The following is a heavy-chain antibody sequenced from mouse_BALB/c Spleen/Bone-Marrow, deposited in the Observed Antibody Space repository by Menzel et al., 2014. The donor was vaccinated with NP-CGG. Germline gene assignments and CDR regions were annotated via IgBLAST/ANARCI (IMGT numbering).Heavy chain of an antibody. J-gene: IGHJ4*01. Sequence: DVKLQESGGGLVQPGGSRKLSCAASGFTFSSFGMHWVRQAPEKGLEWVAYISSGSSTIYYADTVKGRFTISRDNPKNTLFLQMTSLRSEDTAKYYCATGTRAMDYWGQGTSVTVSS. V-gene: IGHV5-17*02. CDR2: ISSGSSTI. CDR3: ATGTRAMDY. CDR1: GFTFSSFG. D-gene: IGHD4-1*01.